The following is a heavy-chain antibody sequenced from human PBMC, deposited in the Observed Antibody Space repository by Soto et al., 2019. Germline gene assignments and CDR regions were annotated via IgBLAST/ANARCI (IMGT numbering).Heavy chain of an antibody. V-gene: IGHV1-18*01. D-gene: IGHD6-13*01. J-gene: IGHJ4*02. CDR3: ARSPYTNSWYYFDY. CDR1: GYTFTMYG. Sequence: QVQLVQSGAEVKKPGASVKVSCKTSGYTFTMYGISRVRQAPEQGLEWMGWISTYNGNTNSAQKFQGRVTMTTDTSTSTAYMELRSLRSDDTAVYYCARSPYTNSWYYFDYWGQGTLVTVSS. CDR2: ISTYNGNT.